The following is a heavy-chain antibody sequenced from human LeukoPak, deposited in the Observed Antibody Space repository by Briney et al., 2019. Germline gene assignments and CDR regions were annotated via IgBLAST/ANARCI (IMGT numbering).Heavy chain of an antibody. CDR1: GFTFSSYG. J-gene: IGHJ5*02. D-gene: IGHD6-13*01. CDR2: IRYDGSNK. Sequence: GGSVRLSCTASGFTFSSYGMHWVRQAPGKGLEWVAFIRYDGSNKYYADSVKGRFTISRDNSKNTLYLQMNSLRAEDTAVYYCAKDASGYSSSWPKPWGQGTLVTVSS. V-gene: IGHV3-30*02. CDR3: AKDASGYSSSWPKP.